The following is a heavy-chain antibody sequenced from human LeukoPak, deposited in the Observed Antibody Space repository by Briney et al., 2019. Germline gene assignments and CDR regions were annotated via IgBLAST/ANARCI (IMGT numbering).Heavy chain of an antibody. J-gene: IGHJ4*02. V-gene: IGHV3-74*01. CDR3: AREVYSSGWSSFDY. CDR2: INSDGSST. D-gene: IGHD6-19*01. Sequence: PGRSLRLSCAASGFTFSSYGMHWVRQAPGKGLVWVSRINSDGSSTIHADSVKGRFTISRDSAKNTLYLQMNSLRAEDTAVYYCAREVYSSGWSSFDYWGQGTLVTVSS. CDR1: GFTFSSYG.